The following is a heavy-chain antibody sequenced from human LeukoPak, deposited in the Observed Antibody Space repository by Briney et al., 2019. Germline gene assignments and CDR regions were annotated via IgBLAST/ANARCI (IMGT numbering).Heavy chain of an antibody. CDR3: VRDKDGYNF. CDR1: GFTFNTYF. Sequence: GGSLRLSCAASGFTFNTYFMHWVRQAPGKRLVWVSRIDTDGKSTTYADSVKGRFTISRDNAKNTLYLQMNSLRAEDTAVYYCVRDKDGYNFWGQGTLDSVSS. CDR2: IDTDGKST. J-gene: IGHJ4*02. V-gene: IGHV3-74*01. D-gene: IGHD5-24*01.